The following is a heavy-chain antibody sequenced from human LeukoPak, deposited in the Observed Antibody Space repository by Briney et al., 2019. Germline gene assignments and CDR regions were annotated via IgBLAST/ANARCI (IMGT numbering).Heavy chain of an antibody. V-gene: IGHV3-21*01. CDR2: ISSSSTYI. Sequence: GGSLRLSCAASGFTFSSYTMNWVRQAPGKGLEWVSSISSSSTYIYYADSVKGRFTISRDNAKNSLYLQMNSLRAEHTAVYYCARDLRSSSWYFDYWGQGTLVTVSS. CDR1: GFTFSSYT. D-gene: IGHD6-13*01. J-gene: IGHJ4*02. CDR3: ARDLRSSSWYFDY.